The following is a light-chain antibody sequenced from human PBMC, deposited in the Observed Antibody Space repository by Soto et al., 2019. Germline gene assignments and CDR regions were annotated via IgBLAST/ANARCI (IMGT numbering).Light chain of an antibody. Sequence: QSVLTQPPSASGYPGQSVTISCTGTSSDVGGYNYVSWYQQYPGRAPKLMISEVTKRPSGVPDRFSGSKSGNTANLTVSGLQAEDEADYYCSSYAASNNFYFVFGGGTKLPVL. V-gene: IGLV2-8*01. J-gene: IGLJ3*02. CDR3: SSYAASNNFYFV. CDR1: SSDVGGYNY. CDR2: EVT.